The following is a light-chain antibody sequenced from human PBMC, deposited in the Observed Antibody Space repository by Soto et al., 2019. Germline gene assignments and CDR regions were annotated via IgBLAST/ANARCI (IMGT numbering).Light chain of an antibody. J-gene: IGKJ1*01. V-gene: IGKV3-20*01. CDR2: DAS. CDR3: QQFVTSRT. Sequence: EIVLTHSPATLSFSPWERATLSFRASQSVSSSYLAWYPQKPGQAPRLLIYDASSRATGIPDRFSGSGSGTDFTLTISRLEPEDFAVYYCQQFVTSRTFGQGTKV. CDR1: QSVSSSY.